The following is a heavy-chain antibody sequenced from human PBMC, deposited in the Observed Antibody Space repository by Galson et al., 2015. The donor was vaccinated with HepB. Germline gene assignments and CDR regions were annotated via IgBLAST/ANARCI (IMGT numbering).Heavy chain of an antibody. V-gene: IGHV2-5*02. CDR1: GFSLRSSGVG. D-gene: IGHD1-26*01. CDR3: ARRREGTAFDY. J-gene: IGHJ4*02. Sequence: PALVKPTQTLTLTCTFSGFSLRSSGVGVGWIRQPPGKALECLALIYWDDDKRYSPPLKSRLTITKDTSKNQVVLTMTNMGPVDTATYYCARRREGTAFDYWGQGTLVTVSP. CDR2: IYWDDDK.